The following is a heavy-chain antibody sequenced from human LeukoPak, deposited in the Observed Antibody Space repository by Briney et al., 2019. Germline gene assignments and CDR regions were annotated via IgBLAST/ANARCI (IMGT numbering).Heavy chain of an antibody. J-gene: IGHJ4*02. CDR2: ISYSGTT. CDR3: ARDNIDSSTISYYFDY. V-gene: IGHV4-59*01. D-gene: IGHD2-2*01. Sequence: ETLSLTCTVSGDSISRYYWSWIRQPPGKGLEWIGYISYSGTTNYNPSLKSRVTISLDTSKNQFSLKLSSVTAADTAVYYCARDNIDSSTISYYFDYWGQGTLVTVSS. CDR1: GDSISRYY.